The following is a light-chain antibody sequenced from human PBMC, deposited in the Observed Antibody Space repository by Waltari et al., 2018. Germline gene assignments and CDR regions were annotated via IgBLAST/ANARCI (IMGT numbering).Light chain of an antibody. V-gene: IGLV2-14*01. J-gene: IGLJ2*01. CDR2: DVS. Sequence: QSALTQPASVSGSPGQSITISCPRTSSDLDGYNYVSWYQQHPGKAPKIIIFDVSKWPSGVSHRFSGSKSGNTASLTITGLQAEDEADYYCTSYASNNNVLFGGGTKLSVL. CDR1: SSDLDGYNY. CDR3: TSYASNNNVL.